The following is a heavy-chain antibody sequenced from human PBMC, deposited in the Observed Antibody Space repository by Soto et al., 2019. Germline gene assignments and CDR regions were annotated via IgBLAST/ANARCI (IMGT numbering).Heavy chain of an antibody. Sequence: LRLSCAASGFTFSSYSMNWVRQAPGKGLEWVSTISGSDGKTFYADSVKGRFSISRDTSQSTLYLQMNSLRADDTAMYYCARWSYLDYWGQGTRVTVSS. D-gene: IGHD3-3*01. V-gene: IGHV3-23*01. CDR2: ISGSDGKT. J-gene: IGHJ4*02. CDR3: ARWSYLDY. CDR1: GFTFSSYS.